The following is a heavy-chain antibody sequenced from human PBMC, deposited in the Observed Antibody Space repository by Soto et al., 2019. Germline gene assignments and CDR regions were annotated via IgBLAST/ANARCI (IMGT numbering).Heavy chain of an antibody. CDR1: DGSISGFAYY. Sequence: PSDTLSLTCTVSDGSISGFAYYWGWIRQPPGKVLEWIGTVYYNENTYYNPSLKSRVTISVDTAKNQFSLNLRSVTAADTAIYFCARRERYYGSTGWFDPWGQGTLVTVSS. D-gene: IGHD3-10*01. CDR2: VYYNENT. J-gene: IGHJ5*02. CDR3: ARRERYYGSTGWFDP. V-gene: IGHV4-39*01.